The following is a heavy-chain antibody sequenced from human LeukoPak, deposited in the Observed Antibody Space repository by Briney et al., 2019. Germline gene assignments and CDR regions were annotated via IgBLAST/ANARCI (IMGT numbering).Heavy chain of an antibody. Sequence: SETLSLTCTVSGGSISSYYGSWIRQPPGKGLEWIGYIYYSGSTNYNPSLKSRVTISVDTSKNQFSLKLSSVTAADTAVYYCARSSLMVGATLFDYWGQGTLVTVSS. CDR3: ARSSLMVGATLFDY. V-gene: IGHV4-59*08. CDR1: GGSISSYY. CDR2: IYYSGST. D-gene: IGHD1-26*01. J-gene: IGHJ4*02.